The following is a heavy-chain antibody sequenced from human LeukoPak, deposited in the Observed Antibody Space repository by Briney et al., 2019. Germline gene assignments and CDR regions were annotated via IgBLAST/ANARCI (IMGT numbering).Heavy chain of an antibody. D-gene: IGHD3-3*01. J-gene: IGHJ6*03. CDR3: AKDPSIFAFRGDCMDV. Sequence: GGSLRLSCAASGFTFSSYGMHWVRQAPGKGLEWVAFIRSDGSSKHYADSVKGRFTISRDNSKNTLYLQMNSLRAEDTAVYYCAKDPSIFAFRGDCMDVWGKGTTVTVSS. CDR1: GFTFSSYG. V-gene: IGHV3-30*02. CDR2: IRSDGSSK.